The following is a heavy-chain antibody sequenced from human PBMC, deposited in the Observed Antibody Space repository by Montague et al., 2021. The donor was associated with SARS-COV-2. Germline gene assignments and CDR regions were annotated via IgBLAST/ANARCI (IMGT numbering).Heavy chain of an antibody. CDR1: GFSLSTSGMC. CDR3: ARTHYDILTGYEDGMDV. J-gene: IGHJ6*02. CDR2: IDWDDDK. D-gene: IGHD3-9*01. Sequence: PALVKPTQTLTLTCTFSGFSLSTSGMCVSWIRQPPGKALEWLARIDWDDDKYYSTSLKTRLTISKDTSKNQVVLTMTNMDPVDTATYYCARTHYDILTGYEDGMDVGGQGTTVTVSS. V-gene: IGHV2-70*11.